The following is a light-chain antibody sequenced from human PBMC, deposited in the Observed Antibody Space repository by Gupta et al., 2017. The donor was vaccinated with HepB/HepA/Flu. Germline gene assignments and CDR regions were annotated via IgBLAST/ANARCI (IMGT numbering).Light chain of an antibody. CDR2: GNN. Sequence: SSELTQDPPVSVALGQTVRITCQGDGLRNYYASWFQQKPGQAPKLVLYGNNIRPAGMPDRFSGSKSGNTASLTIAGPQGEVEADYYCKSQACSGNWVFGGGTRMTVL. V-gene: IGLV3-19*01. J-gene: IGLJ3*02. CDR3: KSQACSGNWV. CDR1: GLRNYY.